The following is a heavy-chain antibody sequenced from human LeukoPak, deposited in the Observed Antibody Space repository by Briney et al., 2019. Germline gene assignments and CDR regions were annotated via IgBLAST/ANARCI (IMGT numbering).Heavy chain of an antibody. V-gene: IGHV5-51*01. CDR1: GYIFTSYW. D-gene: IGHD2-8*01. J-gene: IGHJ4*02. CDR3: ARLSGGYCTNGVCYGLIAWY. CDR2: IYPGDSDT. Sequence: GESLNISCTGSGYIFTSYWIGWVRQMPGKGLEWVGIIYPGDSDTIYSPSFQGQVTISADKSISTAYLQWSSLKASDTAMYYCARLSGGYCTNGVCYGLIAWYWGQGTLVTVSS.